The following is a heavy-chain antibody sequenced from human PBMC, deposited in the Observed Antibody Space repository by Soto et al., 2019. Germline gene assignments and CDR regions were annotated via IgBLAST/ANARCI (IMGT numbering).Heavy chain of an antibody. CDR3: ARGDREDTAVVIGVRPGEYGVDV. V-gene: IGHV3-30*04. CDR1: GFTFSNYA. Sequence: QVQLVESGGGVVQPGRSLRLSCAASGFTFSNYAMHWVRQAPGKGLECVAVISYNGGNRFYRDYVKGRFTISRDNSKNPVHLQIDSLRYEDAAVYYCARGDREDTAVVIGVRPGEYGVDVWGHGTTVTVSS. J-gene: IGHJ6*02. CDR2: ISYNGGNR. D-gene: IGHD2-15*01.